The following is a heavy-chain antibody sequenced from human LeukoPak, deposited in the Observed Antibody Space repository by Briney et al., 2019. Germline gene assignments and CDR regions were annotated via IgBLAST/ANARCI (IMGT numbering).Heavy chain of an antibody. CDR1: GFTFSSYG. Sequence: GGSLRLSCAASGFTFSSYGMHWLRQSPGKGLEWVAFIRYDGSNKYYADSMKGRFTISRDNSKNSLYLQMNSMRTEDTAVYYCAKNQMRNWFGPWGQGTLVTVSS. D-gene: IGHD5-24*01. J-gene: IGHJ5*02. V-gene: IGHV3-30*02. CDR2: IRYDGSNK. CDR3: AKNQMRNWFGP.